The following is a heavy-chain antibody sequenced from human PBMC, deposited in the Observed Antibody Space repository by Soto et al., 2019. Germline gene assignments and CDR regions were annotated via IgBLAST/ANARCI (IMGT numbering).Heavy chain of an antibody. Sequence: QVQLQEPGPRLVEPSQTLSLTCTVSGGSISSGDYYWSWIRQPPGTGLEWIGHIYHSGSTYINPSLKSRVTISVDMSKNQFSLKVNSVTAADTAVYYCARVPSGDKVDYWGQGTLVTVSS. CDR3: ARVPSGDKVDY. J-gene: IGHJ4*02. CDR1: GGSISSGDYY. D-gene: IGHD1-26*01. CDR2: IYHSGST. V-gene: IGHV4-30-4*01.